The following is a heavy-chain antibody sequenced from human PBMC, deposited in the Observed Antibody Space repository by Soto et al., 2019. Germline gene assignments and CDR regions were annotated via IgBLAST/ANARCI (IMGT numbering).Heavy chain of an antibody. CDR1: GFTFSSYW. D-gene: IGHD3-10*01. CDR2: LNSDGTSA. V-gene: IGHV3-74*01. Sequence: EVQLVESGGGLVQPGGSLRLSCAASGFTFSSYWMHWVRQAPGKGLVWVSRLNSDGTSANYADSVKGRFTTSRDNAQNTVYLQMNSLRAEDTAVYYCVRGCWQKYYIDVWGKGTTVTVSS. CDR3: VRGCWQKYYIDV. J-gene: IGHJ6*03.